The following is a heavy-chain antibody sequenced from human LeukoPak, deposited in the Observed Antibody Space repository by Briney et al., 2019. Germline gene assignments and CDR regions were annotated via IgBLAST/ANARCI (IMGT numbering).Heavy chain of an antibody. V-gene: IGHV3-30*02. J-gene: IGHJ4*02. CDR2: IRYDGSNK. Sequence: GGSLRLSCAASGFTFSSYEMNWVRQAPGKGLEWVAFIRYDGSNKYYADSVKGRFTISRDNAKNTLYLQMNSLRPEDTAVYYCGREIEAPGKTLDYWGQGTLVTVSS. CDR1: GFTFSSYE. CDR3: GREIEAPGKTLDY.